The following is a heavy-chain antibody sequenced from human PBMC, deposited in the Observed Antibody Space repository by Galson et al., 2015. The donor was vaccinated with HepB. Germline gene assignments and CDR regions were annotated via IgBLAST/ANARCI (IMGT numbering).Heavy chain of an antibody. CDR3: TTKNKNAFDI. Sequence: SVKVSCKASGFTSYSIHWVRQAPGQGLEWKGIINTGGVSTTYAHKFQGRVAMTRDTSTITVFMELNSLSAEDTAVYYCTTKNKNAFDIWGRGTMVTVSS. CDR2: INTGGVST. D-gene: IGHD1/OR15-1a*01. CDR1: GFTSYS. V-gene: IGHV1-46*03. J-gene: IGHJ3*02.